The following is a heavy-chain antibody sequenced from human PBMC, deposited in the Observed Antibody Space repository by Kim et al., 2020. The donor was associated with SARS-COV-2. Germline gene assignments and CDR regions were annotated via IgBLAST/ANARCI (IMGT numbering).Heavy chain of an antibody. D-gene: IGHD3-10*01. J-gene: IGHJ4*02. CDR2: I. V-gene: IGHV3-9*01. Sequence: IGYADSVRGRFTISRDNAKNSLYLQMDSLSAEDTAFYYCAKEGFGEYYFDIWGRGTLVTVSS. CDR3: AKEGFGEYYFDI.